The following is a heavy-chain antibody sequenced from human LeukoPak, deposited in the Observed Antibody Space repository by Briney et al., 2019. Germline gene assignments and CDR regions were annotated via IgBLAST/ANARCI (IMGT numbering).Heavy chain of an antibody. CDR1: GFTFSRSW. J-gene: IGHJ4*02. Sequence: GGSLRLSCAASGFTFSRSWMSWLRQPPGKGLEWVADIKDDGSAKYYVDSVKGRFTISRDNAKNSLYLQMNSLRAEDTAVYYCARGPGTTNYWGQGTLVTVSS. V-gene: IGHV3-7*01. CDR3: ARGPGTTNY. CDR2: IKDDGSAK. D-gene: IGHD1-7*01.